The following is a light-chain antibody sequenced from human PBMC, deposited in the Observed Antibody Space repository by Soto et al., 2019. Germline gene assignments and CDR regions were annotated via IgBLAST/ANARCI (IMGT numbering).Light chain of an antibody. J-gene: IGLJ2*01. CDR2: EDN. Sequence: QSALTQPASVSGSPGQSITISCTGSSSDVGNYNVVSWYQQPPGKAPKLIIYEDNKRPSGVSNRFSGSKSGDTASLTISGLQAEDESDYYCSSFAGGVIFGGGTKVTVL. V-gene: IGLV2-23*01. CDR1: SSDVGNYNV. CDR3: SSFAGGVI.